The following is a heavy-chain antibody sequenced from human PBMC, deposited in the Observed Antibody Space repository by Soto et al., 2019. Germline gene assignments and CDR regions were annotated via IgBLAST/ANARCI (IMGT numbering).Heavy chain of an antibody. CDR2: VTTDGSGT. CDR3: VRDLSLWAFDS. J-gene: IGHJ4*02. D-gene: IGHD2-21*01. V-gene: IGHV3-74*01. CDR1: GFTLSAYW. Sequence: EVQLVESGGGLVQPGGSLSLSCAASGFTLSAYWMHWVRQAPGKGLVWVSRVTTDGSGTTYADSVKGRFAISRDNARNMLYLQMNSLTVEDTAVYYCVRDLSLWAFDSWGQGTLVTVSS.